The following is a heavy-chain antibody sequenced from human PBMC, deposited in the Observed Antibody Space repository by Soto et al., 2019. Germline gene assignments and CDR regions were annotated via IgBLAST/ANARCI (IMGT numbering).Heavy chain of an antibody. CDR2: ISYDEINQ. CDR1: GFTFSGYA. V-gene: IGHV3-30-3*01. J-gene: IGHJ4*02. D-gene: IGHD6-6*01. Sequence: PGGSLRLSCAASGFTFSGYALHWVRQAPGKGLEWVAVISYDEINQYYADSVKGRFTISRDNSKNTLYLQMNSLRAEDTAVYYWARAPKVSGSSQTRPDFWGWGTLVTLSS. CDR3: ARAPKVSGSSQTRPDF.